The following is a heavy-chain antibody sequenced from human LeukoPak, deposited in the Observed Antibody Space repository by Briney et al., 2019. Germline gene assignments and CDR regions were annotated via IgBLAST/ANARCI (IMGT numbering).Heavy chain of an antibody. J-gene: IGHJ3*02. V-gene: IGHV3-48*04. D-gene: IGHD6-19*01. CDR2: ISSSSNTI. Sequence: PGGSLRLSCAASGFTFSSYSMNWVRQAPGKGLESVSYISSSSNTIYYADSVKGRFTISRDNAKNSLYLQMNSLRAEDTAVYYCARDPNLYSSGRMGIAFDIWGQGTMVTVSS. CDR3: ARDPNLYSSGRMGIAFDI. CDR1: GFTFSSYS.